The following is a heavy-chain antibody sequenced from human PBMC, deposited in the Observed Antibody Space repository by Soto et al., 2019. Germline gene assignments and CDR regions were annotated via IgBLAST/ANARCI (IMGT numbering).Heavy chain of an antibody. CDR1: GGSFSGHY. CDR2: INHSGST. J-gene: IGHJ6*02. Sequence: LSLPCAVCGGSFSGHYWSWIRQPPGKGLEWIGEINHSGSTNYNPSLKSRVTISVDTSKNQFSQKLSSVTAADTAVYYCARGLEVAAAGYGEYDYYGMDVWGQGTTVTVSS. V-gene: IGHV4-34*01. CDR3: ARGLEVAAAGYGEYDYYGMDV. D-gene: IGHD6-13*01.